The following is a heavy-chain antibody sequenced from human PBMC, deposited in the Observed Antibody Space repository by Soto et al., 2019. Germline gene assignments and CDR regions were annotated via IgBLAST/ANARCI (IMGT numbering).Heavy chain of an antibody. CDR3: ARDIYGDYDTRWFDP. J-gene: IGHJ5*02. CDR2: IYYSGST. D-gene: IGHD4-17*01. V-gene: IGHV4-31*03. Sequence: PSETLSLTCTVSGGSISSGGYYWSWIRQHPGKGLEWIGYIYYSGSTYHNPSLKSRVTISIDTSKNQFSLKLSSVTAADTAVYYCARDIYGDYDTRWFDPWGQGTLVTVSS. CDR1: GGSISSGGYY.